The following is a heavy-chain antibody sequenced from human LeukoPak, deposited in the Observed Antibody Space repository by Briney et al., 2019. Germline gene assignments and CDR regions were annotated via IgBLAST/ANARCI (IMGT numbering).Heavy chain of an antibody. Sequence: SETLSLTCTVSGGSISSTSYYWGWNRQPPGRGLEWIGSIYYSGSTYYNPSLKSRVTISVDTSKNQFSLKLSSVTAADTAVYYCAAGPGDRGYSYGYPFDYWGQGTLVTVSS. V-gene: IGHV4-39*07. CDR2: IYYSGST. D-gene: IGHD5-18*01. J-gene: IGHJ4*02. CDR1: GGSISSTSYY. CDR3: AAGPGDRGYSYGYPFDY.